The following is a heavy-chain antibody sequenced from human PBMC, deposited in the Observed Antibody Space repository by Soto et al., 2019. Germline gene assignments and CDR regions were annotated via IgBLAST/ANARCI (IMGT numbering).Heavy chain of an antibody. CDR2: ISGSGGST. J-gene: IGHJ4*02. D-gene: IGHD2-2*01. V-gene: IGHV3-23*01. CDR3: AKPRRYCSTTSCYLVDS. CDR1: GFTFSNYA. Sequence: PGGSLRLSCAASGFTFSNYAMSWVRQAPGKGLEWVSGISGSGGSTYYADSVKGRFTISRDIFKNTLYLQMNSLRAEDTAVYYCAKPRRYCSTTSCYLVDSWGQGTLVTVSS.